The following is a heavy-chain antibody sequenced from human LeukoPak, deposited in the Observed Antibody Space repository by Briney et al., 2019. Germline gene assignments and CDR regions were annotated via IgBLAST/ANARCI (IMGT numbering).Heavy chain of an antibody. V-gene: IGHV3-49*03. CDR3: ANKYSKGDI. J-gene: IGHJ3*02. D-gene: IGHD4-11*01. CDR1: GFTFGDYG. CDR2: IRSKANGGTT. Sequence: GGSLRLSCTASGFTFGDYGMSWFRQAPGKGLEWVGFIRSKANGGTTEYVASAKGRFTISRDDSKRIAYLQMNSLRAEDAAVYYCANKYSKGDIWGQGTMVTVS.